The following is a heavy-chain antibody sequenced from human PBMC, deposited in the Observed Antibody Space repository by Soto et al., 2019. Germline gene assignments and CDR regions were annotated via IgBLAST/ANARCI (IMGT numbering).Heavy chain of an antibody. Sequence: PGGSLRLSCAASGFIFTRYSMNWVRQAPGKGLEWDSSISSTTNYIYYGDSMKGRFTISRDNAKNSLYLEMNSLRAEDTAVYYCARESEDLTSNFDYWGQGTLVTVSS. V-gene: IGHV3-21*06. CDR3: ARESEDLTSNFDY. CDR2: ISSTTNYI. CDR1: GFIFTRYS. J-gene: IGHJ4*02.